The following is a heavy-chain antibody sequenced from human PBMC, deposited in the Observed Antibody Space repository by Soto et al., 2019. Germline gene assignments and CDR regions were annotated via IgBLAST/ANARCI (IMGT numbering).Heavy chain of an antibody. CDR1: GYTFSSYD. V-gene: IGHV1-8*01. Sequence: QVQLEQSGAEVKKPGASVKVSCKASGYTFSSYDINWVRQATGQGLEWMGSMNPNSGNTGSAQKFQGRVTMTRNTSISTAYMELSSLRSEDTAVYFCARGTRAVDYWGQGSLVTVSS. CDR3: ARGTRAVDY. J-gene: IGHJ4*02. CDR2: MNPNSGNT.